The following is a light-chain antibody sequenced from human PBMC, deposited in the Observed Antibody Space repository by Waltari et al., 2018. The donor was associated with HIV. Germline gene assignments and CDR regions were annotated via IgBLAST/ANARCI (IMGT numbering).Light chain of an antibody. CDR2: DAS. Sequence: EIVLTQSPVTLSLSLGERAPLTCRASQSVSRYLAWYQQKPGQVPRLLIYDASNRATGIPARFSGSGSGTDVTLTISSLEPEDFAVYYCQRRSNWPLTFGGGTKVEIK. J-gene: IGKJ4*01. V-gene: IGKV3-11*01. CDR3: QRRSNWPLT. CDR1: QSVSRY.